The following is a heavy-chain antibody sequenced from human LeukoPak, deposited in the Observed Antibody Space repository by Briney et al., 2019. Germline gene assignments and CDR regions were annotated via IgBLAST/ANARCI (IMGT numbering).Heavy chain of an antibody. Sequence: RASVKVSCKASGYTFTSYGISWVRQAPGQGLEWMGWISAYNGNTNYAQKLQGRVTMTTDTSTSTAYMELRSLRSDDTAVYYCARESEDSSSWYPWDWFDPWGQGTLVTVSS. CDR3: ARESEDSSSWYPWDWFDP. CDR2: ISAYNGNT. CDR1: GYTFTSYG. V-gene: IGHV1-18*01. J-gene: IGHJ5*02. D-gene: IGHD6-13*01.